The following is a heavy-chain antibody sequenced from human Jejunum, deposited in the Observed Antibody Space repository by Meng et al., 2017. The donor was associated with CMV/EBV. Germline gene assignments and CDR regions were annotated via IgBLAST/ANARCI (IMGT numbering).Heavy chain of an antibody. CDR2: VSQGGTIT. Sequence: EEKLWEAGGALIRPGGSLRLSCAASGFTFSTYAMTWVRQAPGKGLEWVSTVSQGGTITYYADSVKGRFTISRDNSKNTLYVQMNSLRAEDTAVYYCAKLHPSTTSSFFDYWGQGTLVTVSS. CDR3: AKLHPSTTSSFFDY. J-gene: IGHJ4*02. V-gene: IGHV3-23*01. CDR1: GFTFSTYA. D-gene: IGHD6-6*01.